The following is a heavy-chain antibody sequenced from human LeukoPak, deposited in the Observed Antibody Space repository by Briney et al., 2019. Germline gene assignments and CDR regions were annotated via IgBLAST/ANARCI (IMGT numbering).Heavy chain of an antibody. CDR3: AKDGVVVAATLSYYYYYYMDV. V-gene: IGHV3-30*18. CDR2: ISYDGSNK. Sequence: GGSLRLSCAASGFTFSSYGMHWVRQAPGKGLEWVAVISYDGSNKYYADSVKGRFTISRDNSKNTLYLQMNSLRAEDTAVYYCAKDGVVVAATLSYYYYYYMDVWGKGTTVTISS. D-gene: IGHD2-15*01. CDR1: GFTFSSYG. J-gene: IGHJ6*03.